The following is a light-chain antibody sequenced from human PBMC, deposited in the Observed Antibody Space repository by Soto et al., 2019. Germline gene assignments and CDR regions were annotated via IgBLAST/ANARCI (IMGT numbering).Light chain of an antibody. CDR1: QSISDW. J-gene: IGKJ1*01. Sequence: DIQMTQSPSTLSASVGDRVTITCRASQSISDWLAWYQQKPGKAPKLLIYDISNLEIGVPSRFSGSGSGTEFTLTISGLQPDDFATYYCQQYNSYPWTFGQGTKVDNQ. CDR2: DIS. CDR3: QQYNSYPWT. V-gene: IGKV1-5*01.